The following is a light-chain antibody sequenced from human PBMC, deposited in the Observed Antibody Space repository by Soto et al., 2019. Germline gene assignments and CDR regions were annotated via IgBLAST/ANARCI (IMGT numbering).Light chain of an antibody. CDR2: GAS. Sequence: EIVMTQSPATLSVSPGERATLSCTASQSVNSNLAWYQQKPGQAPRLLIHGASTRATGIPARFSGSGSGTEFTPTISSLQSEDFAVYYCQQYNNWPWTFGQGTKVEIK. J-gene: IGKJ1*01. CDR1: QSVNSN. CDR3: QQYNNWPWT. V-gene: IGKV3-15*01.